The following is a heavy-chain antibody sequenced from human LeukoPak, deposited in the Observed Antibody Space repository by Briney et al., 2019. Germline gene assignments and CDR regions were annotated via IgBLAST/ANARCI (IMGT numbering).Heavy chain of an antibody. Sequence: ASVKVSCKASGYTFTVYYMHWVRQAPGQGLEWMGWINPNSGGTNYPQKFQGRVTLTRDTSISTAYMELSRLTSDDTAVYSCARSAGVRGIAVYYFDYWGQGTPVTVSS. CDR3: ARSAGVRGIAVYYFDY. V-gene: IGHV1-2*02. CDR1: GYTFTVYY. J-gene: IGHJ4*02. CDR2: INPNSGGT. D-gene: IGHD3-10*01.